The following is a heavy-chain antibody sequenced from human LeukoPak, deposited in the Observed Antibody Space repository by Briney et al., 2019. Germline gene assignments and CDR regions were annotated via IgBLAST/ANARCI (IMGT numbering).Heavy chain of an antibody. CDR3: AREAGMDAPFDP. V-gene: IGHV3-11*06. Sequence: GGSLRLSCAASGFTFSDYYMSWIRQAPGEGLDWVSCISSSSSYINYADSVKGRFTISRDNAKKSPYLQMNSLRAEDTALYYCAREAGMDAPFDPWGQGTLVTVSS. CDR2: ISSSSSYI. J-gene: IGHJ5*02. CDR1: GFTFSDYY. D-gene: IGHD1-14*01.